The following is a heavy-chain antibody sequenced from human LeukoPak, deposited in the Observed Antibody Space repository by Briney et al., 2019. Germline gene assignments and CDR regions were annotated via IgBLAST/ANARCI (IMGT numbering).Heavy chain of an antibody. Sequence: TSETLSLTCTVSGGSINSSSYYWGWIRQPPGKGLEWIGSIYYSGSNYYNPSLKSRVTISVDTSKNQFSLKRSSVTAADTAVYYCARLLAAAQAWFDPWGRETLVTVSS. V-gene: IGHV4-39*01. D-gene: IGHD6-13*01. J-gene: IGHJ5*02. CDR1: GGSINSSSYY. CDR2: IYYSGSN. CDR3: ARLLAAAQAWFDP.